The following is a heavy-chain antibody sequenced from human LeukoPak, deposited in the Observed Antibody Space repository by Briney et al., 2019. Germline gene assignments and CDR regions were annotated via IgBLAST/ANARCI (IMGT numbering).Heavy chain of an antibody. Sequence: PGGSLRLSCAASGFTFSSYWMNWVRQAPGKGLVWVSRIASDGSSTTYADSVKGRFSISRDNAKNTLYLQMNSLRVEDTAVYYCAXGRPHGNDYWGQGTLVTVSS. CDR1: GFTFSSYW. V-gene: IGHV3-74*01. CDR3: AXGRPHGNDY. D-gene: IGHD4-23*01. J-gene: IGHJ4*02. CDR2: IASDGSST.